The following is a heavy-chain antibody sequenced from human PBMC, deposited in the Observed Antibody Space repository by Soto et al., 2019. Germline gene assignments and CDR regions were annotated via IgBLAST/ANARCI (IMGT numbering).Heavy chain of an antibody. J-gene: IGHJ4*02. CDR2: IYTSGST. CDR3: ARACSSNSCYDVFDY. CDR1: GGSISSYY. V-gene: IGHV4-4*07. Sequence: SETLSLTCTVSGGSISSYYWSWIRQPAGKGLEWIGRIYTSGSTNYNPSLKSRVTMSVDTSKNQFSLKLSSVTAADTAVYYCARACSSNSCYDVFDYWGQGALVTVSS. D-gene: IGHD2-2*01.